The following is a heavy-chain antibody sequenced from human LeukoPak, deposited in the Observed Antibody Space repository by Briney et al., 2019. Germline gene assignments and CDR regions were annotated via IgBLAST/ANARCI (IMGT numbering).Heavy chain of an antibody. CDR2: INHSGST. V-gene: IGHV4-61*09. CDR1: GGSISSGSYY. J-gene: IGHJ4*02. CDR3: AGNYYGSGSYYSEDRY. Sequence: SQTLSLTCTVSGGSISSGSYYWRWIRQPAGKGLEWIGEINHSGSTNYNPFLKSRVTISVDTSKNQFSLKLSSVTAADTAVYYCAGNYYGSGSYYSEDRYWGQGTLVTVSS. D-gene: IGHD3-10*01.